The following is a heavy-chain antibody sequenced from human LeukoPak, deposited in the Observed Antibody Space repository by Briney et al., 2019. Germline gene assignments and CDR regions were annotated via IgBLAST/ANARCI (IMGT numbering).Heavy chain of an antibody. CDR3: AKGARVVVAATGYVGDY. V-gene: IGHV3-30*02. J-gene: IGHJ4*02. CDR1: GFTFSSYG. Sequence: PGGSLRLSCAASGFTFSSYGMHWVRQAPGKGLEWVAFIRYDGSNKYYADSVKGRFTISRDNSKNTLYLQMNSLRAEDTAVYYCAKGARVVVAATGYVGDYWGQGTLVTVSS. CDR2: IRYDGSNK. D-gene: IGHD2-15*01.